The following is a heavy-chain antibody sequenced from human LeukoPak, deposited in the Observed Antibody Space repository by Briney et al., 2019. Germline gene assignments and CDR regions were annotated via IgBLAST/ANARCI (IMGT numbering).Heavy chain of an antibody. V-gene: IGHV4-4*02. CDR2: IYHSGSA. CDR1: GFTFSNAW. D-gene: IGHD2-8*01. J-gene: IGHJ4*02. CDR3: ARGYCTNGVCSYFDY. Sequence: GSLRLSCAASGFTFSNAWMSWVRQPPGKGLEWIGEIYHSGSANYNPSLKSRVTISVDKSKNQFSLKLSSVTAADTAVYYCARGYCTNGVCSYFDYWGQGTLVTVSS.